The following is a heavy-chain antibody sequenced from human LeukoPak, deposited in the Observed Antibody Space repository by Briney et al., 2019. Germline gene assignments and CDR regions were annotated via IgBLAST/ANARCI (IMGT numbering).Heavy chain of an antibody. CDR2: IYYSGST. CDR1: GGSISSSSYY. J-gene: IGHJ4*02. CDR3: ARHFGVYSGSLQYYFDY. D-gene: IGHD1-26*01. Sequence: TSETLSLTCTVSGGSISSSSYYWGWLRQPPGKGLEWIGSIYYSGSTYYNPSLKSRVSISVHTSKKQFSLKLSSVTAADTAVYCCARHFGVYSGSLQYYFDYWGQGTLVTVSS. V-gene: IGHV4-39*01.